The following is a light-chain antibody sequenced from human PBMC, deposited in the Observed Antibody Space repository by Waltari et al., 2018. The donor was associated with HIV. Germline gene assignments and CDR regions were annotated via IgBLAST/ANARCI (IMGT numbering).Light chain of an antibody. V-gene: IGKV3-15*01. J-gene: IGKJ2*01. Sequence: DIVMTQSPATLSVSPGERATLSCSASQSISNNLAWYQQKPGQAPRLLMYDASTRATGVPARFSGSGSGTEFTLTISSLQSEDFAVYYCQQYINWPPYTFGQGTKLEIK. CDR1: QSISNN. CDR2: DAS. CDR3: QQYINWPPYT.